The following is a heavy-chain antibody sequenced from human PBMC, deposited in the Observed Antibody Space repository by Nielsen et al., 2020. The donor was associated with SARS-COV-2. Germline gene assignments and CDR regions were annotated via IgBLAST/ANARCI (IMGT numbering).Heavy chain of an antibody. V-gene: IGHV3-30*18. J-gene: IGHJ6*02. CDR1: GFTFSSYG. CDR2: LSYDGSNK. Sequence: GGSLRLSCAASGFTFSSYGMHWVRQAPGQGLEWVAVLSYDGSNKYYADSVKGRFTISRDNSKNTLYLQMNSLRAEDTAVYYCAKDSRGNYYYGMDVWGQGTTVTVSS. CDR3: AKDSRGNYYYGMDV.